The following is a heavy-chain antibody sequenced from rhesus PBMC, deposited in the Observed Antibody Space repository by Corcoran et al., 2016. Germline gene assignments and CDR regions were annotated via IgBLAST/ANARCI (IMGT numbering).Heavy chain of an antibody. CDR1: GYSFTGSW. J-gene: IGHJ4*01. Sequence: EVQLVQSGAEVKRPGESLRISCKTSGYSFTGSWISWVRQMPGKGLEGMGSIYPGDSDTRNTPSFKGNVTSSADKSISTTYLQWSSLKASDTATYYCAKFSSGWSGFDYWGQGVLVTVSS. CDR3: AKFSSGWSGFDY. CDR2: IYPGDSDT. D-gene: IGHD6S26*01. V-gene: IGHV5-43*01.